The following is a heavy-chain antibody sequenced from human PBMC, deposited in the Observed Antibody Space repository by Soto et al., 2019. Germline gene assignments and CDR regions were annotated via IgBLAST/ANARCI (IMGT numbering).Heavy chain of an antibody. CDR1: GFTFSNYA. CDR2: IRGSGGPT. CDR3: VKDFRGGYDWTHD. Sequence: EVQLLESGGDLVQPGGSLRLSCAASGFTFSNYAMSWVRQAPGQGLEWVSLIRGSGGPTNYADSVKGRFTVSRDNSKNMLFLQMNRLTVGDTAVYYCVKDFRGGYDWTHDWGQGTLVTVSS. J-gene: IGHJ4*02. V-gene: IGHV3-23*01. D-gene: IGHD5-12*01.